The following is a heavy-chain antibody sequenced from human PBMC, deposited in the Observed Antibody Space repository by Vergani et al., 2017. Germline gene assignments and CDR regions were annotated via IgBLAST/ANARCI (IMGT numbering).Heavy chain of an antibody. Sequence: QVQLQESGPGLVRPSQTLSLTCTVSGGSISSGSYYWSWFRQPAGKRLEWIGRFYTGGGTSYNPSLKSRVTISVDTSKNQFSLQLSSVTAADTAVYYCARDPLYSTTWPFLLLDMDVWGQGTTVTVSS. CDR1: GGSISSGSYY. CDR3: ARDPLYSTTWPFLLLDMDV. V-gene: IGHV4-61*02. CDR2: FYTGGGT. D-gene: IGHD6-13*01. J-gene: IGHJ6*02.